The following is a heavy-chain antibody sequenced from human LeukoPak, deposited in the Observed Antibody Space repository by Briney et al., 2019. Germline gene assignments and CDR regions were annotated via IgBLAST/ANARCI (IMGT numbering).Heavy chain of an antibody. CDR1: GGFFSGYY. D-gene: IGHD3-22*01. J-gene: IGHJ6*03. CDR2: IYYSGST. CDR3: ARSSEGRYYYDSSGFSYYYYYMDV. Sequence: SETLSLTCAVYGGFFSGYYWSWIRQPPGKGLEWIGYIYYSGSTYYNPSLRSRVTISVDTSKNQFSLKLSSVTAADTAVYYCARSSEGRYYYDSSGFSYYYYYMDVWGKGTTVTISS. V-gene: IGHV4-59*01.